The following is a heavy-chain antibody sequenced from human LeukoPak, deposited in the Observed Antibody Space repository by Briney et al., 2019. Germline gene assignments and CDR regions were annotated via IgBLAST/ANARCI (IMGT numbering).Heavy chain of an antibody. CDR1: GFTFSSYG. CDR3: AKSYSSGWYYFDY. CDR2: MSYDGSNK. V-gene: IGHV3-30*18. Sequence: GGSLRLSCAASGFTFSSYGMHWVRQAPGKGLEWVAFMSYDGSNKYYADSVEGRFTISRDHSKNTLYLQMNSLRAEDTAVYYCAKSYSSGWYYFDYWGQGTLVTVSS. D-gene: IGHD6-19*01. J-gene: IGHJ4*02.